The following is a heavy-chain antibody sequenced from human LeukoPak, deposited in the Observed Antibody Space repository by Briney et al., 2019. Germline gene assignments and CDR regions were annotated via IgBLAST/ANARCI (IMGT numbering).Heavy chain of an antibody. D-gene: IGHD2-2*01. CDR3: AKDPRAIVVVPAAIDY. CDR2: ISGSGGST. Sequence: GGSLRLSCAASGFTFSSYAMSWVRQAPGKGLEWVSSISGSGGSTYYADSVKGRFTISRDNSKNTLYLQMHSLRAEDTAVYYCAKDPRAIVVVPAAIDYWGQGTLVTVSS. J-gene: IGHJ4*02. CDR1: GFTFSSYA. V-gene: IGHV3-23*01.